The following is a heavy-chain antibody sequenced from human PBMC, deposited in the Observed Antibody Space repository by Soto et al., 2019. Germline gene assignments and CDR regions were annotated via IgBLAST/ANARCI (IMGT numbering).Heavy chain of an antibody. Sequence: SETLSLTCTVSGGSISSSSYYWGWIRQPPRKGLEWIGSIYYSGTTYYNPSLKSRVTISVDTSKNQFSLKLSSVTAADTAVYYCARHRGYYDILTGYYTELNFDYWGQGTLVTVSS. V-gene: IGHV4-39*01. CDR3: ARHRGYYDILTGYYTELNFDY. CDR1: GGSISSSSYY. J-gene: IGHJ4*02. D-gene: IGHD3-9*01. CDR2: IYYSGTT.